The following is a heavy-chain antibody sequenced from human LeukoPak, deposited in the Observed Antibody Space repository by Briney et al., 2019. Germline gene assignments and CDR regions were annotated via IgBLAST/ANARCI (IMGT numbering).Heavy chain of an antibody. CDR2: IHNSGRT. J-gene: IGHJ4*02. D-gene: IGHD1-14*01. Sequence: SETLSLTCSVSGGSVSSYYWSWIRQSPGKGLEWIGYIHNSGRTNYNPSLKSRVTGFVDTSKNQVSLRLSSVTAADTAVYYCARHGTISSESYSDYWGQGTLVTVSS. CDR1: GGSVSSYY. CDR3: ARHGTISSESYSDY. V-gene: IGHV4-59*08.